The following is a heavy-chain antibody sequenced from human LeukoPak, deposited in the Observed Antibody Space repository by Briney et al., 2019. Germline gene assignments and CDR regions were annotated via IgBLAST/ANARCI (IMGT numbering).Heavy chain of an antibody. V-gene: IGHV1-18*01. CDR2: ISAYNGNT. CDR1: GYTLTELS. J-gene: IGHJ4*02. Sequence: GASVKVSCKVSGYTLTELSMHWVRQAPGQGLEWMGWISAYNGNTNYAQKLQGRVTMTTDTSTSTAYMELRSLRSDDTAVYYCAREGDYYDSSGYYYPNDYWGQGTLVTVSS. CDR3: AREGDYYDSSGYYYPNDY. D-gene: IGHD3-22*01.